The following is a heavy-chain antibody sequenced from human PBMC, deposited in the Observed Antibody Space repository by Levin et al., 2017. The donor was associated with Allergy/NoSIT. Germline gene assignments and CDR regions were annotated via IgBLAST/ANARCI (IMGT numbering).Heavy chain of an antibody. V-gene: IGHV1-2*02. CDR1: GYTFTGYY. CDR2: INPNSGGT. D-gene: IGHD5-12*01. J-gene: IGHJ6*03. Sequence: ASVKVSCKASGYTFTGYYMHWVRQAPGQGLEWMGWINPNSGGTNYAQKFQGRVTMTRDTSISTAYMELSRLRSDDTAVYYCARDAGRRNSGYDFGGSYYYYMDVWGKGTTVTVSS. CDR3: ARDAGRRNSGYDFGGSYYYYMDV.